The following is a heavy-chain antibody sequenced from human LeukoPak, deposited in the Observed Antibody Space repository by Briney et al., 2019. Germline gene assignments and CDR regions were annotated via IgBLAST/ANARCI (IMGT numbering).Heavy chain of an antibody. CDR2: LYIDGSRR. CDR1: GFAFSIYW. CDR3: VRGNRDGFYFDD. Sequence: GGSLRLSCAASGFAFSIYWMHWVRQAPGKGLVWVSRLYIDGSRRVYADSVKGRFTISRDNARNTLHLQMNSLRDEDTAVYHCVRGNRDGFYFDDWGQGTPVTVSS. D-gene: IGHD3-3*01. V-gene: IGHV3-74*01. J-gene: IGHJ4*02.